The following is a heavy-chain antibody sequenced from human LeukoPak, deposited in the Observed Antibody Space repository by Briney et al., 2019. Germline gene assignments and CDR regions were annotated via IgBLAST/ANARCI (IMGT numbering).Heavy chain of an antibody. V-gene: IGHV1-18*01. CDR1: GYTFTSYG. D-gene: IGHD2-21*02. J-gene: IGHJ4*02. Sequence: ASVKVSCKASGYTFTSYGISRVRQAPGQGLEWMGWISAYNGNTNYAQKLQGRVTMTTGTSTSTAYMELRSLRSDDTAVYYCARHIVVVTAPYYFDYWGQGTLVTVSS. CDR3: ARHIVVVTAPYYFDY. CDR2: ISAYNGNT.